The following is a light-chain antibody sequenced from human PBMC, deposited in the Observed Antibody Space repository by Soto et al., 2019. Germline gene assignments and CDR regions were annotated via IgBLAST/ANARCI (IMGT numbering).Light chain of an antibody. V-gene: IGKV3D-20*01. CDR3: QQYGSSPYT. CDR2: DAS. J-gene: IGKJ2*01. Sequence: DIVLTQSPATLSLSPGERATLSCGASQTVSSSSLAWYQQKPGLAPRLLIYDASSRATGIPDRFSGSGSGTYFTLTIIRLEPEDCAVYYCQQYGSSPYTFGQGTKLEIK. CDR1: QTVSSSS.